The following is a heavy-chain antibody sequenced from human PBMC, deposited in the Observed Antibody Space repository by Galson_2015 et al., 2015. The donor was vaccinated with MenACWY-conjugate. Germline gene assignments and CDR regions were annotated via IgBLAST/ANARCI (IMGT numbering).Heavy chain of an antibody. D-gene: IGHD2-2*01. CDR3: ARDCVRSSTSCYEVAP. CDR2: IYHSGST. CDR1: GYSISCGYY. Sequence: SETLSLTCTVSGYSISCGYYWGWIRQPPGKGLEWIGSIYHSGSTYYNPSLKSRVTISVDTSKNQFSLKLSSVTAADTAVYYCARDCVRSSTSCYEVAPWGQGTLVTVSS. V-gene: IGHV4-38-2*02. J-gene: IGHJ5*02.